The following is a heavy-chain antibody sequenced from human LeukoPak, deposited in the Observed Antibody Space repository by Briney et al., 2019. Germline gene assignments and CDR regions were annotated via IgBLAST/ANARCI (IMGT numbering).Heavy chain of an antibody. J-gene: IGHJ4*02. CDR1: GFTFSSYS. Sequence: PGGSLRLSCAASGFTFSSYSVNWVRQAPGKGLEWVSSISSSSSYIYYADSVKGRFTISRDNAKNSLYLQMNSLRAEDTAVYYCAREGDSSGYYLIDYWGQGTLVTVSS. CDR3: AREGDSSGYYLIDY. D-gene: IGHD3-22*01. V-gene: IGHV3-21*01. CDR2: ISSSSSYI.